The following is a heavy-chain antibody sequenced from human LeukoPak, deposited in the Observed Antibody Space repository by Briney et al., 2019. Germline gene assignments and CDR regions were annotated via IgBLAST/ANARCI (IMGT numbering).Heavy chain of an antibody. CDR3: ARSLNGDPPDFDY. Sequence: GGSLRLSCATSGFTFSSYSMNWVRQAPGKGLEWVAAIWYDGSNTYYADSVKGRFTISRDNSKNTLYLQMNSLRAEDTAVYYCARSLNGDPPDFDYWGQGTLVTVSS. CDR2: IWYDGSNT. D-gene: IGHD4-17*01. V-gene: IGHV3-33*08. J-gene: IGHJ4*02. CDR1: GFTFSSYS.